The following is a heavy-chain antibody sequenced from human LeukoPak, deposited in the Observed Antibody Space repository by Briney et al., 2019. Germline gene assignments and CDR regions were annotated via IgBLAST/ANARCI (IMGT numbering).Heavy chain of an antibody. Sequence: GGSLRLSCAASGFSFRSYSMNWVRQAPGKGLEWVSYISSSSSTIYYADSVKGRFTISRDNAKNSLYLQMNSLRAEDTAVYYRARDTWMTPDYWGQGTLVTVSS. D-gene: IGHD5-12*01. CDR2: ISSSSSTI. CDR3: ARDTWMTPDY. CDR1: GFSFRSYS. V-gene: IGHV3-48*01. J-gene: IGHJ4*02.